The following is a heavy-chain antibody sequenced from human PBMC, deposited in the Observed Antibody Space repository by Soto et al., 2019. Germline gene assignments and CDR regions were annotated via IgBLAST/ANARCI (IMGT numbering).Heavy chain of an antibody. CDR3: AKTLSSTHCYYDY. V-gene: IGHV3-23*01. CDR1: GFTFSSYA. Sequence: GGSLRLSCAASGFTFSSYAMSWVRQAPGKGLEWVSAISGSGGSTYYADSVKGRFTISRDNSKNTLYLQMNSQRAEDTAVYYCAKTLSSTHCYYDYWGQGTLVTVSS. D-gene: IGHD2-2*01. CDR2: ISGSGGST. J-gene: IGHJ4*02.